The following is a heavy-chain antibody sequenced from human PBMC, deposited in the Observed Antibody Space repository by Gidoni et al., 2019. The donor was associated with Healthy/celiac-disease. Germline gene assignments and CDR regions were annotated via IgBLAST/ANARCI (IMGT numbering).Heavy chain of an antibody. CDR1: GFTVSSNY. CDR3: AREYNWNYGSYFDY. D-gene: IGHD1-7*01. V-gene: IGHV3-53*01. Sequence: EVQLVESGGGLIQPGGSLRLSCAASGFTVSSNYMSWVRQAPGKGLAWVSVIYSGGSTYYADSVKGRFTISRDNSKNTLYLQMNGLRAEDTAVYYCAREYNWNYGSYFDYWGQGTLVTVSS. J-gene: IGHJ4*02. CDR2: IYSGGST.